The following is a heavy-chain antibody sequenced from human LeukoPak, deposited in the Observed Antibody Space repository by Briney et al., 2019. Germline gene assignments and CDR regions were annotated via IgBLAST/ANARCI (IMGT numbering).Heavy chain of an antibody. D-gene: IGHD3-16*01. J-gene: IGHJ3*02. CDR2: ISGSGGST. Sequence: GGSLRLSCAASGFTFSSYAMSWVRQAPGKGLEWVSAISGSGGSTYYADSVKGRFTISRDNAKNSLYLQMNSLRAEDMALYYCAKDQGFRLGESPDAFDIWGQGTMVTVSS. CDR1: GFTFSSYA. V-gene: IGHV3-23*01. CDR3: AKDQGFRLGESPDAFDI.